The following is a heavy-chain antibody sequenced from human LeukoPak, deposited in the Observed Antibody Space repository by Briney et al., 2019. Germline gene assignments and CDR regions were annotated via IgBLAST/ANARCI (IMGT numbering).Heavy chain of an antibody. J-gene: IGHJ4*02. CDR1: GYSFISHH. CDR3: ARDAPLRSYDFWSGYYRFDY. D-gene: IGHD3-3*01. Sequence: ASVTVSCTASGYSFISHHMHWVRQAPGQGLEWMGIINPRGGSTRYAPKFQGRVTMTRDTSTTTVYMEVRSLRSEDTAVYYCARDAPLRSYDFWSGYYRFDYWGQGTLVTVSS. CDR2: INPRGGST. V-gene: IGHV1-46*01.